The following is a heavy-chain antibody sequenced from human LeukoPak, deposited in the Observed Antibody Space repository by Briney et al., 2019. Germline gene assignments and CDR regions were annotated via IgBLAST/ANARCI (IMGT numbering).Heavy chain of an antibody. Sequence: GASVKVSCKASGYMHWVRQAPGQGLEWMGIINPSGGSTNYAQKFQGRVTMTRDTSTSTVYMDLSSLRSEDTAVYYCARWTTTFLDYWGQGTLVTVSS. CDR3: ARWTTTFLDY. D-gene: IGHD1-1*01. CDR1: GY. J-gene: IGHJ4*02. V-gene: IGHV1-46*01. CDR2: INPSGGST.